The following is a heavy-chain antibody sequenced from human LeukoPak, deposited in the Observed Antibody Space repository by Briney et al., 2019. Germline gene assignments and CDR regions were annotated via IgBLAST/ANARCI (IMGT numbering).Heavy chain of an antibody. D-gene: IGHD3-3*01. V-gene: IGHV3-23*01. CDR3: AKSGRDFGVVRGAFDI. CDR2: ISGSGGST. Sequence: AGGSLRLSCAASGFTFSSYAMSWVRQAPGKGLEWVSAISGSGGSTYYADSVKGRFTISRDNSKNTLYLQMNSLRAEDTAVYYCAKSGRDFGVVRGAFDIWGQGTMVTVSS. J-gene: IGHJ3*02. CDR1: GFTFSSYA.